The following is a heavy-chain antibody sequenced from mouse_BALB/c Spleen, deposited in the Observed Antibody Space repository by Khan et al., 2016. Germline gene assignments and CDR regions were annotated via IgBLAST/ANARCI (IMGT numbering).Heavy chain of an antibody. CDR2: SNPNIGGS. CDR3: VRGRFAY. CDR1: GYTFTDYT. V-gene: IGHV1-22*01. Sequence: VRLQQSGPELVRPGTSVKISCKTSGYTFTDYTIHWVKQGHGKSLEWIGRSNPNIGGSNYNQKFTDKATLTFDKSSSTADMDLRSLTSDDSAVYYCVRGRFAYWGQGTMVTVSA. J-gene: IGHJ3*01.